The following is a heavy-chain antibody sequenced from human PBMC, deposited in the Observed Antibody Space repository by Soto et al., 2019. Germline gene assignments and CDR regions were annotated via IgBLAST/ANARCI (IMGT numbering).Heavy chain of an antibody. J-gene: IGHJ4*02. CDR2: ISSTSTFI. Sequence: PGGSLRLSCAASGFTFSDYSVNWVRQTPGRGLEWVSSISSTSTFIYFAGSVRGRFTISRDNAKNSLYLQMNSLRAEDTAAYYCTRVYGDYGTLSDYWGRGTLVTVSS. CDR1: GFTFSDYS. V-gene: IGHV3-21*01. D-gene: IGHD4-17*01. CDR3: TRVYGDYGTLSDY.